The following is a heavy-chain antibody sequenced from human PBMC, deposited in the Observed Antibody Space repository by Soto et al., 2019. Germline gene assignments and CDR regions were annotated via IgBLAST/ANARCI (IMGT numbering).Heavy chain of an antibody. CDR1: GFTFSSYG. CDR2: ISYDGSNK. Sequence: QVQLVESGGGVVQPGRSLRLSCAASGFTFSSYGMHWVRQAPGKGLEWVAVISYDGSNKYYADSVKGRFTISRDNSKNTLYLQMNSLRAEDTAVYYCAKDRTLYDSSGYYYAYFDCWGQGTLVTVSS. CDR3: AKDRTLYDSSGYYYAYFDC. V-gene: IGHV3-30*18. D-gene: IGHD3-22*01. J-gene: IGHJ4*02.